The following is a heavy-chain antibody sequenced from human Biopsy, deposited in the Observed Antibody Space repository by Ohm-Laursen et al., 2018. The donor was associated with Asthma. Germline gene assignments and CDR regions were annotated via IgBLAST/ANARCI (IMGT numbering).Heavy chain of an antibody. CDR2: IYYSGTT. V-gene: IGHV4-39*07. Sequence: TLSLTCSLSSGSGGYMRSGNYYWGWIRQPPGKGLEWIGSIYYSGTTYYNPSLESRVTVSADTSKNQFSLKLTSVTAADTAVYYCARGWNCGGDCYSLDYWGQGTLVTVSS. CDR3: ARGWNCGGDCYSLDY. D-gene: IGHD2-21*02. CDR1: SGSGGYMRSGNYY. J-gene: IGHJ4*02.